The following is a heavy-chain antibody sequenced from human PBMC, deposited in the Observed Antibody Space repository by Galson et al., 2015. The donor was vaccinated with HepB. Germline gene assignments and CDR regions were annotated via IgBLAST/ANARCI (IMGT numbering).Heavy chain of an antibody. CDR1: GFTFSNAW. J-gene: IGHJ4*02. V-gene: IGHV3-15*01. Sequence: SLRLSCAASGFTFSNAWMSWVRQAPGKGLEWVGRIKSKTDGGTTDYAAPVKGRFTISRDDSKTTLYLQMDSLKTEDTAVYFCTSINFGYNSFDYWGQGTLVTVSS. CDR2: IKSKTDGGTT. D-gene: IGHD5-24*01. CDR3: TSINFGYNSFDY.